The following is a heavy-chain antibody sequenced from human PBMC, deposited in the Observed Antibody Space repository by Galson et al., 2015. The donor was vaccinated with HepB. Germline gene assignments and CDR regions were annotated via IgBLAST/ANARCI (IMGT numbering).Heavy chain of an antibody. V-gene: IGHV1-69*13. CDR3: ASPARISGYYYFDAFDI. D-gene: IGHD3-22*01. J-gene: IGHJ3*02. CDR1: GGTFSSYA. Sequence: SVKVSCKASGGTFSSYAISWVRQAPGQGLEWMGGIIPIFGTENYAQKFQGRVTITADESTSTAYMELSSLRSEDTAVYYCASPARISGYYYFDAFDIWGQGTRVTVSS. CDR2: IIPIFGTE.